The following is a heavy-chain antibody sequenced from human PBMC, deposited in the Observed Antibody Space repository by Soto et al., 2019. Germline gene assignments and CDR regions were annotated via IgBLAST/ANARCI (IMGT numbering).Heavy chain of an antibody. CDR1: GGSISSSSYY. CDR2: IYYSGST. J-gene: IGHJ4*02. CDR3: ARSGYYYGSGSYYWFDY. Sequence: SETLSLTCTVSGGSISSSSYYWGWIRQPPGKGLEWIGSIYYSGSTYYNPSLKSRVTISVDTSKNQFSLKLSSVTAADTAVYYCARSGYYYGSGSYYWFDYWGQGTLVTVSS. D-gene: IGHD3-10*01. V-gene: IGHV4-39*01.